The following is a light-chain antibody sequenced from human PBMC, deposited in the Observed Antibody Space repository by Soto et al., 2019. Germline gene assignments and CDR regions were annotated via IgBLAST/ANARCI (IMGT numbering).Light chain of an antibody. CDR2: EVS. CDR1: STDVGGYNY. CDR3: GSWDSSLSAYV. Sequence: QSALTQPASVSGSPGQSITISCTGTSTDVGGYNYVSWYQQHPGKGPKLMIYEVSNRPSGVSNRFSGSKSGNTASLTISGLQPEDEADYYCGSWDSSLSAYVFGTGTKLTVL. V-gene: IGLV2-14*03. J-gene: IGLJ1*01.